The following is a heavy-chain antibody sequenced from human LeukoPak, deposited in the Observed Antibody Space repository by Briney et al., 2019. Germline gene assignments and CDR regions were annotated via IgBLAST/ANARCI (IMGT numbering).Heavy chain of an antibody. CDR1: GYTFTSYV. V-gene: IGHV1-3*02. Sequence: ASVKVSCKASGYTFTSYVMHWVRQAPGQRLERMGWSNAGNGNTKYSQEFQGRVTITRDTSASTAYMELSSLRSEDMAVYYCARGSGYDQGFDYWGQGTLVTVSS. CDR2: SNAGNGNT. D-gene: IGHD5-12*01. J-gene: IGHJ4*02. CDR3: ARGSGYDQGFDY.